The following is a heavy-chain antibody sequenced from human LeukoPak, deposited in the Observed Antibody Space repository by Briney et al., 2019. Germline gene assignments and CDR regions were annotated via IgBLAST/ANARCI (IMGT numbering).Heavy chain of an antibody. V-gene: IGHV4-59*08. Sequence: SETLSLTCTVSGGSISNYYWSWIRQPPGKALEWIGYIYYSGSTSYNPSLKSRVTLSVDTSKNQFSLKLSSVTAADTAVYYCARLFPRSRVGATPDHDAFDIWGQGTMVTVSS. CDR2: IYYSGST. D-gene: IGHD1-26*01. CDR1: GGSISNYY. J-gene: IGHJ3*02. CDR3: ARLFPRSRVGATPDHDAFDI.